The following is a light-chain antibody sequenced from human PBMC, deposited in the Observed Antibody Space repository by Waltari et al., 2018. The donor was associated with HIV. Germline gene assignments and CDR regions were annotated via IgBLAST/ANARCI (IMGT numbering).Light chain of an antibody. J-gene: IGKJ1*01. CDR3: QQYNSYWT. CDR2: KAS. CDR1: RSISNW. Sequence: DIQMTQSPSTLSASVGDRVPITCRASRSISNWLAWYQQKPGKAPKLLIYKASSLQSGAPSRFSGSGYGTEFTLTISSLQPDDFATYYCQQYNSYWTYGQGTKVEIK. V-gene: IGKV1-5*03.